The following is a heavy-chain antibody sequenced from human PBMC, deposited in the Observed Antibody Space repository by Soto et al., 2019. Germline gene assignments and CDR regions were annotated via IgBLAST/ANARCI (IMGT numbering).Heavy chain of an antibody. J-gene: IGHJ4*02. CDR3: AKGVDNYGGAELEY. D-gene: IGHD5-18*01. Sequence: PGGSLRLSCAASGFTCTNYWMSWVRQAPGKGLVWVSRINSDGRTTSYTDSVKGRFTTSRDNATNTLYLQMSSLRAEDAAVYFCAKGVDNYGGAELEYWGQGTLVTVSS. V-gene: IGHV3-74*01. CDR2: INSDGRTT. CDR1: GFTCTNYW.